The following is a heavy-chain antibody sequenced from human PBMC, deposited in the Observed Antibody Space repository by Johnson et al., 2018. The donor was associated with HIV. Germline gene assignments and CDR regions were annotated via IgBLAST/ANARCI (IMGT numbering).Heavy chain of an antibody. CDR1: GLTFHDYG. J-gene: IGHJ3*02. D-gene: IGHD3-16*01. V-gene: IGHV3-43D*03. Sequence: VQLVESGGVVVQPGGSLRLSCAGSGLTFHDYGMHWVRQPPGKGLEWVSLSSRDGAPSYYADSVKGRFTISRDNSKNTLYLEMNSLRAEDTAVYYCAKDFGLDWGNGFDIWGQGTMVTVSS. CDR2: SSRDGAPS. CDR3: AKDFGLDWGNGFDI.